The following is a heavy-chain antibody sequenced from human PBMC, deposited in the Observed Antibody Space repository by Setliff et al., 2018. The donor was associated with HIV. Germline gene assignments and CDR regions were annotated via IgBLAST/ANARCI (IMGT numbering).Heavy chain of an antibody. V-gene: IGHV3-33*08. D-gene: IGHD6-19*01. Sequence: PGGSVRLSCAASGFTFSNYGMHWVRQAPGKGLGSVAVIWYDGTNKRYGDSVKGRFTISRDNSKSTLFLQMNTLRAEDTAVYYCATDQQWLAQGWGGPHYWGQGTLVTVSS. CDR1: GFTFSNYG. CDR2: IWYDGTNK. J-gene: IGHJ4*02. CDR3: ATDQQWLAQGWGGPHY.